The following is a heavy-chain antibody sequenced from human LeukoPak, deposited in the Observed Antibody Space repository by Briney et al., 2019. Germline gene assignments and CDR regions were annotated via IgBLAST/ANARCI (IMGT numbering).Heavy chain of an antibody. J-gene: IGHJ4*02. Sequence: ASVKVSCKASGYTFTGYYMHWVRQAPGQGLEWMGWINPNNGGTNYAQKLQGRVTMTTDTSTSTAYMELRSLRSDDTAVYYCARDLGSDDSSGYYSDYWGQGTLVTVSS. V-gene: IGHV1-2*02. CDR2: INPNNGGT. CDR3: ARDLGSDDSSGYYSDY. CDR1: GYTFTGYY. D-gene: IGHD3-22*01.